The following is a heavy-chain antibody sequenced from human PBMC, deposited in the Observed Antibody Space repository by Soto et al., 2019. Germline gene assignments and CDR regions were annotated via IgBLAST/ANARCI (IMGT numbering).Heavy chain of an antibody. Sequence: GGSLRLSSAASGFTFSDYYMNWIRQAPGKGLEWVSYISSSGSTIYYADSVKGRFTISRDNAKNSLNLQMNSLRAEDTAVYYCARVLAAAGYYFDYWGQGTLVTVSS. D-gene: IGHD6-13*01. J-gene: IGHJ4*02. CDR2: ISSSGSTI. V-gene: IGHV3-11*01. CDR1: GFTFSDYY. CDR3: ARVLAAAGYYFDY.